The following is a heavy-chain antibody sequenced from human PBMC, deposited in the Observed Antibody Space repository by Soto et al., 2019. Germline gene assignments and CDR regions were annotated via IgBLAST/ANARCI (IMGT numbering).Heavy chain of an antibody. CDR3: ARDRYIWNFPDAFDI. V-gene: IGHV1-18*01. Sequence: ASAKVSCKASGYTFTSDGISWVRQAPGQGLEWMGWISAYNGNTNYAQKLQGRVTMTTDTSTSTAYMELRSLRSDDTAVYYCARDRYIWNFPDAFDIWGQGTMVTVSS. J-gene: IGHJ3*02. CDR2: ISAYNGNT. CDR1: GYTFTSDG. D-gene: IGHD1-7*01.